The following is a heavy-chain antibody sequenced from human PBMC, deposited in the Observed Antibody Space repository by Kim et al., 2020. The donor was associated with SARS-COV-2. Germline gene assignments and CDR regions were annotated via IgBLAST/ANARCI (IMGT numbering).Heavy chain of an antibody. CDR3: ASFRCNRFKCENDY. D-gene: IGHD2-2*01. CDR2: IYPGDSDT. J-gene: IGHJ4*02. Sequence: GESLKISCKGSGYSFSNYWIGWVRQMPGKGLEWMAIIYPGDSDTRYSPSFQGQVIISADKSISTAYLQWGSLKASDTAMYYCASFRCNRFKCENDYWGQGTLVTVSS. V-gene: IGHV5-51*01. CDR1: GYSFSNYW.